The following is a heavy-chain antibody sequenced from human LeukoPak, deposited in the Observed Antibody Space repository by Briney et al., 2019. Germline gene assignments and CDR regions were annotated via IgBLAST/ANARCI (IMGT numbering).Heavy chain of an antibody. V-gene: IGHV3-48*01. CDR2: ISSGSNTM. Sequence: GSLRLSCAAFGFTFRSYSMSWVRQAPGKGVEWVSYISSGSNTMFYADSMKGRFTISRDNAKNSLFLQMNILRAEDTAVYYCARDLHFDYESSHAFDIWGQGTMVTVSS. CDR3: ARDLHFDYESSHAFDI. CDR1: GFTFRSYS. J-gene: IGHJ3*02. D-gene: IGHD3-22*01.